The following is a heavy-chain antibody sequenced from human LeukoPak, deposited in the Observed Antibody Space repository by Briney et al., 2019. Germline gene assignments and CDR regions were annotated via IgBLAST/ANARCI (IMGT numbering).Heavy chain of an antibody. CDR3: ARVPWPSIEMATMPLVF. J-gene: IGHJ4*02. D-gene: IGHD5-24*01. Sequence: GGSLRHSCAASGFTFSNYGMHWVRQAPGKGLEWVAFIRYDGSNKYYADSVKGRFTISRDNSKNTLYLQMNSLRAEDTAVYYCARVPWPSIEMATMPLVFGGQGTLVTVSS. CDR1: GFTFSNYG. CDR2: IRYDGSNK. V-gene: IGHV3-30*02.